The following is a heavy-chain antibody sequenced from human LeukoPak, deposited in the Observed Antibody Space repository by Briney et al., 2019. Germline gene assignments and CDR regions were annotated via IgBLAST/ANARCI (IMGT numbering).Heavy chain of an antibody. CDR1: GYTFTSYY. V-gene: IGHV1-46*01. CDR3: ARDRSALILEWPESYDAFDI. CDR2: INPSGGST. Sequence: ASVKVSCKASGYTFTSYYMHWVRQAPGQGLEWMGIINPSGGSTSYAQKFQGRVTMTRDTSTSTVYMELGSLRSEDTAVYYCARDRSALILEWPESYDAFDIWGQGTMVTVSS. J-gene: IGHJ3*02. D-gene: IGHD3-3*01.